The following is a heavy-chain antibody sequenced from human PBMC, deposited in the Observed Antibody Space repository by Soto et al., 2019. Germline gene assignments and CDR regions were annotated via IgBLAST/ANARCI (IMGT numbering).Heavy chain of an antibody. V-gene: IGHV1-18*01. CDR1: GYTFSSYG. D-gene: IGHD2-2*01. Sequence: QDQLVQSGAEVKKPGASVKVSCKASGYTFSSYGISWVRQAPGQGLEWLGWISASTSKTKYAQKFQGRVTMTTDRSTSTVDMELRGLRSDATAVYYCARVEAAMSGHWFDPWGQGTLVTVSS. CDR2: ISASTSKT. CDR3: ARVEAAMSGHWFDP. J-gene: IGHJ5*02.